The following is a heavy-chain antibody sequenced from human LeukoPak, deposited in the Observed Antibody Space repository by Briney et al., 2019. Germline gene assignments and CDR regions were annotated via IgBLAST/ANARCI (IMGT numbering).Heavy chain of an antibody. CDR3: ARESWGHDPINKYYHYYMDV. Sequence: AETLSLTRTVSGDSISSSSYYWSWIRQPPRKGLEWIGYIYYSGSTNCNPSLKSRVTISVDTSKNQFSLKLSSVTAADTAVISCARESWGHDPINKYYHYYMDVWGKGTTVTVSS. CDR2: IYYSGST. CDR1: GDSISSSSYY. V-gene: IGHV4-61*01. D-gene: IGHD7-27*01. J-gene: IGHJ6*03.